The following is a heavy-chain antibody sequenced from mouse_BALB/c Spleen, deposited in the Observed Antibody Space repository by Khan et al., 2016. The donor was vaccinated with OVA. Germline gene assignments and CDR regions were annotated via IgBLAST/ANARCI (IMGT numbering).Heavy chain of an antibody. CDR1: GFTFSNYG. Sequence: EVQLVESGGDLVKPGGSLKLSCAASGFTFSNYGMSWVRQTPDKRLEWVATISSDGSYTYSPDSVKGRFTISRNNAKNTLYLLMTSLRSEETAMFYCTSHLTGSFAYWGQGTLVTVSA. CDR3: TSHLTGSFAY. J-gene: IGHJ3*01. V-gene: IGHV5-6*01. CDR2: ISSDGSYT. D-gene: IGHD4-1*01.